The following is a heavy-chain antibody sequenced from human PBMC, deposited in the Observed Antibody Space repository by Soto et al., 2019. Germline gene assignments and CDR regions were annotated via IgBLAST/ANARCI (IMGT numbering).Heavy chain of an antibody. D-gene: IGHD3-22*01. CDR2: IIPIFGTA. Sequence: QVQLVQSGAEVKKPGSSVKVSCKASGGTFSSYAISWVRQAPGQGLEWMGGIIPIFGTANYAQKFQGRVTITADESTSTAYMELSSLRSEDTAVYYCARVNGYYDSSGYYPLYYFDYWGQGPLVTVSS. J-gene: IGHJ4*02. CDR1: GGTFSSYA. V-gene: IGHV1-69*01. CDR3: ARVNGYYDSSGYYPLYYFDY.